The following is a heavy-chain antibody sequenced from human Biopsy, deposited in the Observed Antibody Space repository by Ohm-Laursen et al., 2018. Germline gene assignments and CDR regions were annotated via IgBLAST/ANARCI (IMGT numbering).Heavy chain of an antibody. V-gene: IGHV4-59*08. CDR3: ARHAPSYSGSYWRYFDL. CDR2: MYYSGNT. J-gene: IGHJ2*01. D-gene: IGHD1-26*01. Sequence: SETLSLTCHVSGGSISNLYWSWIRQPPGKGLEWIGYMYYSGNTNYNPSLKSRVTISVDTSMNHLSLRLTSVTAADTAVYYCARHAPSYSGSYWRYFDLWGRGTLVTVSS. CDR1: GGSISNLY.